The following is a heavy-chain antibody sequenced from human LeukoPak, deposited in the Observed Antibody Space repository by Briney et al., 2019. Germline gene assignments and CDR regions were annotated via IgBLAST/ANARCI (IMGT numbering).Heavy chain of an antibody. CDR1: GFIFSRYT. J-gene: IGHJ4*02. CDR3: ARDFFHSDISRPFDY. V-gene: IGHV3-21*01. D-gene: IGHD3-3*02. CDR2: IWSDSAEI. Sequence: PGGSLRLSCAASGFIFSRYTINWVRQAPGKGLEWVSSIWSDSAEIHYADSVKGRFTISRDNAKDSLYLQMNSLRAEDSAMYYCARDFFHSDISRPFDYWGQGTLVTVSS.